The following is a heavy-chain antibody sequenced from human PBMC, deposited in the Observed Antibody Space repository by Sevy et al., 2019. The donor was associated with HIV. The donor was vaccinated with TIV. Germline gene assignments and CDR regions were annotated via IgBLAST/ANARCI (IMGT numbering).Heavy chain of an antibody. J-gene: IGHJ4*02. CDR3: ARQGWAGTYYDFWSGYSNYFDY. CDR1: GYSFTSYW. D-gene: IGHD3-3*01. V-gene: IGHV5-51*01. Sequence: GESLKISCKGSGYSFTSYWIGWVRQMPGKGLEWMGIIYPGDSDTRYSPSFQGQVTISADKSISTAYLQWSSLKASDTAMYYCARQGWAGTYYDFWSGYSNYFDYWGQGTLVTVSS. CDR2: IYPGDSDT.